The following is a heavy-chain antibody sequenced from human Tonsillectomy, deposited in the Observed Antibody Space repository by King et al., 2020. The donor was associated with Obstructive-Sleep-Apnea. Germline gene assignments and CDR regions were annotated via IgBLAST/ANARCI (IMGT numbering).Heavy chain of an antibody. Sequence: QLQESGPGLVKPSETLSLTCTVSGGSISSSSYYWGWIRQPPGKGLEWVGSFYYSGSTYYNPSLKSRVTISVDTSKNQFSLKVSSVTAADTAVYYCARDPKVDYSCSFWYFDLWGRGTLVTVSS. V-gene: IGHV4-39*07. CDR2: FYYSGST. CDR1: GGSISSSSYY. D-gene: IGHD6-13*01. J-gene: IGHJ2*01. CDR3: ARDPKVDYSCSFWYFDL.